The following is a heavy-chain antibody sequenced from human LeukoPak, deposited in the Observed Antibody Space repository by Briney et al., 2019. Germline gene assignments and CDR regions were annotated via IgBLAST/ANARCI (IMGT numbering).Heavy chain of an antibody. Sequence: ASVKVSCKASGYTLINYGVIWVRQAPGKGLEWMGGFDPEDGETIYAQKFQGRVTMTEDTSTDTAYMELSSLRSEDTAVYYCATETVAGPLDYWGQGTLVTVSS. CDR2: FDPEDGET. V-gene: IGHV1-24*01. J-gene: IGHJ4*02. D-gene: IGHD6-19*01. CDR3: ATETVAGPLDY. CDR1: GYTLINYG.